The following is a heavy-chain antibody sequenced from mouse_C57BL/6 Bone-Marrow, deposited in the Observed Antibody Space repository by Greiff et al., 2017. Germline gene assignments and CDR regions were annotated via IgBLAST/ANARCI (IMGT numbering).Heavy chain of an antibody. V-gene: IGHV5-4*03. CDR3: ASPDYSFYAMDY. J-gene: IGHJ4*01. CDR2: ISDGGSYT. CDR1: GFTFSSYA. Sequence: EVKLVESGGGLVKPGGSLKLSCAASGFTFSSYAMSWVRQTPEKRLEWVATISDGGSYTYYPDNVKGRFTISRDNAKNNLYLQMSHLKSEDTAMYYCASPDYSFYAMDYWGQGTSVTVSS. D-gene: IGHD2-12*01.